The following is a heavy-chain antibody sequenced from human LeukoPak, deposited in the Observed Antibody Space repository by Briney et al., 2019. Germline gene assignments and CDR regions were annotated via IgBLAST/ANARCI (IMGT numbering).Heavy chain of an antibody. D-gene: IGHD3-22*01. CDR3: ARDRSSGRDLDY. J-gene: IGHJ4*02. CDR2: IHPNSGAT. CDR1: GYTFADYF. Sequence: ASVKVSCKASGYTFADYFMHWVRQAPGQSLEWMGWIHPNSGATNYAQKFQGRAIMTRDTSISTVNMELSSLRSDDTAVYYCARDRSSGRDLDYWGQGTLVTVSS. V-gene: IGHV1-2*02.